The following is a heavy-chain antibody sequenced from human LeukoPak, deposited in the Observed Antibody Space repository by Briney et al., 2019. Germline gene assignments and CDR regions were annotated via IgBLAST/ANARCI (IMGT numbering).Heavy chain of an antibody. J-gene: IGHJ3*02. Sequence: GGSRRLSGAASGFTFSSYAMHWVRQAPGKGRKWVAVISYDGSNKYYADSVKGRFTISRDNSKNTLYLQMNSLRAEDTAVYYCAKATTFSDAFDIWGQGTMVTVSS. V-gene: IGHV3-30-3*01. CDR1: GFTFSSYA. D-gene: IGHD1-14*01. CDR2: ISYDGSNK. CDR3: AKATTFSDAFDI.